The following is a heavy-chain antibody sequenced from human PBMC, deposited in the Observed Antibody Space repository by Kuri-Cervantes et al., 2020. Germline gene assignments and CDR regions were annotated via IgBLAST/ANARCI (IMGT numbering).Heavy chain of an antibody. J-gene: IGHJ6*02. D-gene: IGHD5-12*01. CDR2: INPNSGGT. V-gene: IGHV1-2*02. CDR1: GYTFTGYY. CDR3: ATGLSDYDHYYYYGMDV. Sequence: ASVKVSCKASGYTFTGYYMHWVRQAPGQGLEWMGCINPNSGGTNYAQKFQGRVTMTRDTSISTAYMELSRLRSDDTAVYYCATGLSDYDHYYYYGMDVWGQGTTVTVSS.